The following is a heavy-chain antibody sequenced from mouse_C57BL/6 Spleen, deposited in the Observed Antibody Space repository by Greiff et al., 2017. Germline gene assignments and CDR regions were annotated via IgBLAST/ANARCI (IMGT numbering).Heavy chain of an antibody. V-gene: IGHV1-80*01. CDR2: IYPGDGDT. Sequence: QVQLKESGAELVKPGASVKISCKASGYAFSSYWMNWVKQRPGKGLEWIGQIYPGDGDTNYNGKFKGKATLTADTSSSTAYMQLSSLTYEDSAVYICARGYYGSSYVAWFAYWGQGTLVTVSA. D-gene: IGHD1-1*01. CDR1: GYAFSSYW. J-gene: IGHJ3*01. CDR3: ARGYYGSSYVAWFAY.